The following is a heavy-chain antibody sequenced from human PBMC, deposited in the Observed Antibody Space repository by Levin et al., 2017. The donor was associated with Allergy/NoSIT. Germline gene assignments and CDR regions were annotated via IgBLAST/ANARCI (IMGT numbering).Heavy chain of an antibody. V-gene: IGHV3-30*18. Sequence: GGSLRLSCAASGFTFSDFGMQWVRQAPGKGLEWVAIMSSDGSSKYYGDSVKGRFTISRDNSKNTLYLQMRSLTTDDTAVYFCSKAVCDAWGQGSLVTVSS. J-gene: IGHJ5*02. CDR2: MSSDGSSK. CDR1: GFTFSDFG. CDR3: SKAVCDA.